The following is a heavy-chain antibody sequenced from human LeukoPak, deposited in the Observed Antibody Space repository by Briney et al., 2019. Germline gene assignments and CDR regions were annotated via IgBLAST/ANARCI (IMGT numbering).Heavy chain of an antibody. CDR3: AAEKADYYGMDV. CDR2: IVVGSGNT. J-gene: IGHJ6*02. D-gene: IGHD6-19*01. CDR1: GFTFTSSA. V-gene: IGHV1-58*02. Sequence: VASVKVSCKASGFTFTSSAMQCARQARGQRLEWIGWIVVGSGNTNYAQKFQERVTITRDMSTSTAYMELSSLRSEDTAVYYCAAEKADYYGMDVWGQGTTVTVSS.